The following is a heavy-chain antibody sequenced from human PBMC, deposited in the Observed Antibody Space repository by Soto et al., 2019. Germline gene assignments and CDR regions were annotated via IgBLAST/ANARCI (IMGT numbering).Heavy chain of an antibody. V-gene: IGHV1-18*04. J-gene: IGHJ6*02. CDR1: GYTFTSYG. CDR3: ARGGYSYGYRFYYYYYGMDV. Sequence: GSVKGYFKACGYTFTSYGISLVRRAPGQGLEWMGWISASNGNTNYAQKLHGRVTMTTDTSTSTAYMELRSLSSDDTAVYYCARGGYSYGYRFYYYYYGMDVWGQGTTVTVSS. CDR2: ISASNGNT. D-gene: IGHD5-18*01.